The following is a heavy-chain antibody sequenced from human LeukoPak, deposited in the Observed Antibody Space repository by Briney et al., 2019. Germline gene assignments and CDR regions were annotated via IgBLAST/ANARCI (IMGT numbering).Heavy chain of an antibody. CDR1: GVSISSGSYY. CDR3: ARGQDIFGGVHFVYWYFDL. J-gene: IGHJ2*01. V-gene: IGHV4-31*11. Sequence: SETLSLTCAVSGVSISSGSYYWSWVRQLPGQGLEWIGYIYSSGSAYSNPSLTSRVTISLDASNNHFSLDLNSVTAADTAIYSCARGQDIFGGVHFVYWYFDLWGRGTLVTVSS. D-gene: IGHD3-3*02. CDR2: IYSSGSA.